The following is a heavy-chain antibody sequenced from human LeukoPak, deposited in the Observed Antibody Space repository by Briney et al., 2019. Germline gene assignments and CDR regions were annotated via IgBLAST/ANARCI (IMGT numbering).Heavy chain of an antibody. CDR2: XXYXGST. Sequence: PSETLSLTCTVSGGSISSYYWSWIRQPPGKGLXXXXXXXYXGSTNYXPSLKXXVTISVXTSKNQFSLKLSSETAADTAVYYCARVRWYSGSYAQGFVDYWGQGTLVTVSS. J-gene: IGHJ4*02. CDR3: ARVRWYSGSYAQGFVDY. V-gene: IGHV4-59*01. CDR1: GGSISSYY. D-gene: IGHD1-26*01.